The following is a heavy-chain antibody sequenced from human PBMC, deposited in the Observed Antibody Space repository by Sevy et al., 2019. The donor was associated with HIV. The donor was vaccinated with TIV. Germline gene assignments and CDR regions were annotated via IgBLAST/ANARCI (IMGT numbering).Heavy chain of an antibody. CDR1: GGSISSSDYY. Sequence: SETLSLTCTVPGGSISSSDYYWSWIRQPPGKGLEWIGYISYSGNTYYSPSLKSRVTISGDTSQNQFSLKLSFGTAAETAVYYWARRLYGDYSDAFDIWGQGTVVTVSS. J-gene: IGHJ3*02. CDR3: ARRLYGDYSDAFDI. V-gene: IGHV4-30-4*01. CDR2: ISYSGNT. D-gene: IGHD4-17*01.